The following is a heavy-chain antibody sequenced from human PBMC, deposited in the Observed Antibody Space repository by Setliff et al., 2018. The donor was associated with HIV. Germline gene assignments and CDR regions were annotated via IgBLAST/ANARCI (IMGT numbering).Heavy chain of an antibody. CDR1: GYTFAGYH. CDR2: INPNSGGT. J-gene: IGHJ3*02. D-gene: IGHD5-12*01. V-gene: IGHV1-2*05. Sequence: ASVKVSCKASGYTFAGYHIHWVRQAPGQGLEWLGRINPNSGGTKYAQKFQGRVTMTRDTSISTAYTQLSSLSSDDTVVYYCARGGYSGYDTGDAFDIWGQGTMVTVSS. CDR3: ARGGYSGYDTGDAFDI.